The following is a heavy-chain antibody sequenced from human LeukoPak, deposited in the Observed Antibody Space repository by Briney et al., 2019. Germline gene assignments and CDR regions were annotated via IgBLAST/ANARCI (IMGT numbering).Heavy chain of an antibody. CDR3: AKAMGIAARISTVDD. Sequence: GGSLRLSCAASGFTFGSYAMSWVRQAPGKGLEWVSVISGSGGTTHYADSVKGRFTISRDNSKNTLYLQMNSLRAEDTAVYYCAKAMGIAARISTVDDWGQGTLVTVSS. V-gene: IGHV3-23*01. J-gene: IGHJ4*02. CDR2: ISGSGGTT. CDR1: GFTFGSYA. D-gene: IGHD6-6*01.